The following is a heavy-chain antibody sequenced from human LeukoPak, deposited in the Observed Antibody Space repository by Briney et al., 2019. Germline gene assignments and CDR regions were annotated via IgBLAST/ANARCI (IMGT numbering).Heavy chain of an antibody. Sequence: SGPTLVNPTQTLTLTCTFSGFSLSTSGVGVVWIRHPPGKGLEWLALINSNDDKRYRPSLKSRLTITKDTSKNQVILTMTNMDPVDTATYYCAHRRSGMGSIFFDSWGQGTPVSVSS. V-gene: IGHV2-5*01. CDR1: GFSLSTSGVG. CDR3: AHRRSGMGSIFFDS. J-gene: IGHJ4*02. CDR2: INSNDDK. D-gene: IGHD5-24*01.